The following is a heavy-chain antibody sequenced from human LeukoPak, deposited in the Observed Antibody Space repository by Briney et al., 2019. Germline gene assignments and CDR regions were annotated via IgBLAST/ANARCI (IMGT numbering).Heavy chain of an antibody. CDR2: ISAYNGNT. V-gene: IGHV1-18*01. CDR1: VYTFTSYG. D-gene: IGHD6-19*01. J-gene: IGHJ3*02. CDR3: ALVGRIAVAGTSAFDI. Sequence: ASVKVSCTTSVYTFTSYGISWVRQAPGQGLEWMGWISAYNGNTNYAQKLQGRVTMTTDTSTRTDYMELRSLRSDDTAVYYCALVGRIAVAGTSAFDIWGQGTMVTVSS.